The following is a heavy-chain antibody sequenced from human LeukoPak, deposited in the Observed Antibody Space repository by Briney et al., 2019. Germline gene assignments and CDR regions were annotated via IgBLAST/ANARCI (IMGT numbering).Heavy chain of an antibody. D-gene: IGHD2-2*01. CDR1: GFTFSNYG. CDR3: AKDRHAPGRYCSSTSCFPFDS. V-gene: IGHV3-30*12. CDR2: ISYDGSNE. J-gene: IGHJ5*01. Sequence: GGSLRLSCAASGFTFSNYGMHWVRQAPGKGLEWVAIISYDGSNEYYADSVKGRFTISRDNSKNTLYLQMNSLRAEDTAVYYCAKDRHAPGRYCSSTSCFPFDSWGQGTLVTVSS.